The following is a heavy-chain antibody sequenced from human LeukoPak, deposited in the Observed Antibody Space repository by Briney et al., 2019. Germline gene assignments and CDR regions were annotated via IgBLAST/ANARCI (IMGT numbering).Heavy chain of an antibody. V-gene: IGHV3-74*01. D-gene: IGHD6-19*01. CDR1: GLTFSSYA. Sequence: GGSLRLSCAASGLTFSSYAMSWVRQAPGKGLVWVSHINNDGSSTTYADSVKGRFTISRDNAKNTQYLQMNSLRAEDTAVYYCVRERSGWLFDYWGQGTLVTVSS. J-gene: IGHJ4*02. CDR3: VRERSGWLFDY. CDR2: INNDGSST.